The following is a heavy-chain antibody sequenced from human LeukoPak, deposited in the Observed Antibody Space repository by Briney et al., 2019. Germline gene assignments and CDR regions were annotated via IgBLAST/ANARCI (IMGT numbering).Heavy chain of an antibody. Sequence: GASVKVSCKASGYTFTNYYMHWVRQAPGQGLEWMGIINPSGGSTNYAQKLQGRVTMTRDTSISTAYMELRSLSSDDTAVYYCARGRQLHLGELFPFAEFFQPWGQGTLVTVFS. D-gene: IGHD3-16*01. CDR2: INPSGGST. J-gene: IGHJ1*01. CDR3: ARGRQLHLGELFPFAEFFQP. V-gene: IGHV1-46*04. CDR1: GYTFTNYY.